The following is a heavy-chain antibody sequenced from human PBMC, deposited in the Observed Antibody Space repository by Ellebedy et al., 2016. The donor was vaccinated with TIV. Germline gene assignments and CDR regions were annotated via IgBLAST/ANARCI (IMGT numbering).Heavy chain of an antibody. Sequence: GESLKISCAVSGFTFSSYSMNWVRQAPGKGLEWVSSISDSSIYKYYADSVKGRFTISRDNAKNTLDLQMNSLRAEDTAVYYCAKALDYGDGYGMNVWGQGTTVTVSS. CDR1: GFTFSSYS. V-gene: IGHV3-21*01. CDR2: ISDSSIYK. D-gene: IGHD4-17*01. CDR3: AKALDYGDGYGMNV. J-gene: IGHJ6*02.